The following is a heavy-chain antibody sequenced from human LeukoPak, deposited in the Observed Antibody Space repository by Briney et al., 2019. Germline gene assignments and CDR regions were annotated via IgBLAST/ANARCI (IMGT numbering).Heavy chain of an antibody. V-gene: IGHV3-21*01. CDR2: IYSGSDYI. CDR3: TRDLPVSDTYHYLDS. D-gene: IGHD5/OR15-5a*01. Sequence: PGGSLRLSCVASGFIFSNDRMNWVRQAPGKGLEWVSTIYSGSDYIYYADSVRGRFTISRDNAKNSLYLQMNSLRVEDTAVYYCTRDLPVSDTYHYLDSWGQGTLVTVSP. CDR1: GFIFSNDR. J-gene: IGHJ4*02.